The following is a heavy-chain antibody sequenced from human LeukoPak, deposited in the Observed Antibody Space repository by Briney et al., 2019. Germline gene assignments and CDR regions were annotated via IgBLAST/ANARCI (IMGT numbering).Heavy chain of an antibody. CDR3: AKNVPGRAIDY. D-gene: IGHD2-15*01. CDR1: GFTFSSYA. Sequence: PGGSLRLSCAASGFTFSSYAMSWVRQAPGKGLEWVSTIGTGGDTYYTDSVKGRFTISRDNSKNTLSLQMSSLRAGDTAVYYCAKNVPGRAIDYWGQGTLVTVSS. CDR2: IGTGGDT. V-gene: IGHV3-23*01. J-gene: IGHJ4*02.